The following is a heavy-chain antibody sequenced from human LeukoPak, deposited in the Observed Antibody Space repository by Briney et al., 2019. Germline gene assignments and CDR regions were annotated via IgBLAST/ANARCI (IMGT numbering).Heavy chain of an antibody. J-gene: IGHJ4*02. D-gene: IGHD3-16*02. CDR1: GFTFSNYY. Sequence: GGSLRLSCAASGFTFSNYYMHWVRQAPGEGLVWISGINSDGSSNYYGDSVEGRFTISRDNARKTLYLLMSSLRAEDSAIYYCVRYRPAPAWGQGTLVTVAS. CDR2: INSDGSSN. CDR3: VRYRPAPA. V-gene: IGHV3-74*01.